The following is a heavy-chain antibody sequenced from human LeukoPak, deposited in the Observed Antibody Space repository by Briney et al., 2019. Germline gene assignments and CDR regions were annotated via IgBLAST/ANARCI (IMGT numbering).Heavy chain of an antibody. D-gene: IGHD2-8*01. CDR3: ASALFVPNSYYFGMDV. Sequence: ASETLSLTCTVSGGSISSGTYYWSWIRQPPGKGLEWIAYIYYSGNTYSNPSLKSRLTVSVDTSKNQFSLNLNSATAADTAVYYCASALFVPNSYYFGMDVWGKGTTVTVSS. CDR1: GGSISSGTYY. J-gene: IGHJ6*04. V-gene: IGHV4-30-4*01. CDR2: IYYSGNT.